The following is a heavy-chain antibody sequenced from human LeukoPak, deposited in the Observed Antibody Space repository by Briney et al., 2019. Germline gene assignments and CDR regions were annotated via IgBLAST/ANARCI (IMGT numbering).Heavy chain of an antibody. V-gene: IGHV1-69*05. Sequence: ASVKVSCKASGGTFSSYAISWVRQAPGQGLEWMGGIIPIFSTANYAQKFQGKVTITTDESKSTAYMELSSLRSEDTAVYYYATQVVTSSVYYDYMDVWGKGTTVTVSS. CDR3: ATQVVTSSVYYDYMDV. CDR2: IIPIFSTA. CDR1: GGTFSSYA. J-gene: IGHJ6*03. D-gene: IGHD3-22*01.